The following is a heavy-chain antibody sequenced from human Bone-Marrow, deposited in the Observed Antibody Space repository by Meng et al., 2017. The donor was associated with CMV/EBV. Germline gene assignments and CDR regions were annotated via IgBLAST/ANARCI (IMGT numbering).Heavy chain of an antibody. D-gene: IGHD5-24*01. Sequence: GEYLKISCKGSGYSFTSYWIGWVRQMPGKGLEWMGIIYPGDSDTRYSPSFQGQVTISADKSISTAYLQWSSLKASDTAMYYCARHRREMATINPFYSGSPYYYYGMDVWGQGTTVTVSS. V-gene: IGHV5-51*01. CDR2: IYPGDSDT. CDR3: ARHRREMATINPFYSGSPYYYYGMDV. J-gene: IGHJ6*02. CDR1: GYSFTSYW.